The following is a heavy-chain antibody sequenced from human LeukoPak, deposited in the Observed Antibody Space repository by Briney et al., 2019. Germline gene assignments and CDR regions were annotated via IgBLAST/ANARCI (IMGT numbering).Heavy chain of an antibody. J-gene: IGHJ4*02. V-gene: IGHV3-7*01. D-gene: IGHD2-15*01. CDR1: GFTFSSYW. CDR2: IKQDGSEK. Sequence: PGGSLRLSCAASGFTFSSYWMSWVRQAPGKGLEWVANIKQDGSEKYYVDSVKGRFTISRDNAKNSLYLQMNSLRAEDTAVYYCARDIVVVVAANYYFDYWGQGTLVTVSS. CDR3: ARDIVVVVAANYYFDY.